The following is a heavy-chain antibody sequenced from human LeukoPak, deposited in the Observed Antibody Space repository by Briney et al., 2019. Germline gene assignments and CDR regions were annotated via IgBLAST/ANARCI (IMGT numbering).Heavy chain of an antibody. CDR1: GSTFSSYW. J-gene: IGHJ4*02. CDR2: IKQDGSGK. CDR3: ASISSGYSYYFDY. V-gene: IGHV3-7*01. Sequence: GGSLRLSCAASGSTFSSYWMSWVRQAPGKGLEWVANIKQDGSGKYYVDSVKGRFTISRDNAKNSLYLQMNSLRAEDTAVYYCASISSGYSYYFDYWGQGTLVTVSS. D-gene: IGHD5-18*01.